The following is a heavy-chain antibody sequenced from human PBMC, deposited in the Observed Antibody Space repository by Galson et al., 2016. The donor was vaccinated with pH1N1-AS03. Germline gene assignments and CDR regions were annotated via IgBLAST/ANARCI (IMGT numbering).Heavy chain of an antibody. V-gene: IGHV4-61*02. Sequence: TLSLTCTVSGGSISGTSYYWSWIRQPAGKGLEWIGRISLSGSTNYNPSLKSRVSMSVDTSKNQLSLELNSVTAADTAVYYCATSLNRGRNSYRPTDAFDIWGQGTMVIVSS. D-gene: IGHD1-26*01. CDR1: GGSISGTSYY. J-gene: IGHJ3*02. CDR3: ATSLNRGRNSYRPTDAFDI. CDR2: ISLSGST.